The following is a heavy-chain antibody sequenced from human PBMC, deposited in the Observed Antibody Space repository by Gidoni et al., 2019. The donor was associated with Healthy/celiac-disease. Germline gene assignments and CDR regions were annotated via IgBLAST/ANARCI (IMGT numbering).Heavy chain of an antibody. Sequence: QLQLQESGPGLVKPSETLSLTCTVAGGSSSSSSYYWGWIRQPPGKGLEWIGSIYYSASTYYNPSLKSRVTISVDTSKNQFSLKLSSVTAADTAVYYCARRGVGATGWFDPWGQGTLVTVSS. J-gene: IGHJ5*02. D-gene: IGHD1-26*01. V-gene: IGHV4-39*01. CDR2: IYYSAST. CDR3: ARRGVGATGWFDP. CDR1: GGSSSSSSYY.